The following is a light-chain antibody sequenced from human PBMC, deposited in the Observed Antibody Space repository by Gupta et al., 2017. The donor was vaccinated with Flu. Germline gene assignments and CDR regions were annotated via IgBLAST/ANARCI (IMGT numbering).Light chain of an antibody. CDR3: MQAIQTPPT. J-gene: IGKJ4*01. CDR1: QSLLHSNGYNY. CDR2: LGS. V-gene: IGKV2-28*01. Sequence: DIVMTQSPLSLPVTPGEPASISCRSSQSLLHSNGYNYLDWYLQKPGQSPQLLIYLGSNRASGVPDRFSGSGSGTDFTLKISRVEAEDVGVYYCMQAIQTPPTFGGGTQVEIK.